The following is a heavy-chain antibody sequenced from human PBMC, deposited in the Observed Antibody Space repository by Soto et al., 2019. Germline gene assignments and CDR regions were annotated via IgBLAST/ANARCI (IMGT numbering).Heavy chain of an antibody. Sequence: QVQLQQSGPGLVKPSQTLSLTCAISGDSVSSNSAAWNWIRQSPSRGLEWLGRTYYRSKWYNDYAVSVKSRITINPDTSKNQFSLQLNSVTPEDTAVYYCVRGIIVLVPAAKGYYYYGMDVWGQGTTVTVSS. CDR1: GDSVSSNSAA. J-gene: IGHJ6*02. D-gene: IGHD2-2*01. CDR2: TYYRSKWYN. V-gene: IGHV6-1*01. CDR3: VRGIIVLVPAAKGYYYYGMDV.